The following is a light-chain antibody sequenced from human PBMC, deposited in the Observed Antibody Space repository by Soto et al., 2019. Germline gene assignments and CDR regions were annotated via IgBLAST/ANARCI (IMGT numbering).Light chain of an antibody. V-gene: IGKV3-11*01. CDR2: DAS. CDR3: QQRINWPPIT. J-gene: IGKJ5*01. Sequence: EIVLTQSPATLSLSPGERATLSCRASQSVSSYLAWYQQKPGQAPRLLIYDASNRATGIPARFSGSGSGTDFTLTISSLVQEDVSVYYCQQRINWPPITFGQGTRLEIK. CDR1: QSVSSY.